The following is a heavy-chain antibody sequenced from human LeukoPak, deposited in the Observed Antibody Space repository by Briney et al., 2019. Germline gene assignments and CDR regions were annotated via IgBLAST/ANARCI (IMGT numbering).Heavy chain of an antibody. D-gene: IGHD6-6*01. V-gene: IGHV3-30-3*01. Sequence: PGRSLRLSCAASGFTFSSYSMHWVRQAPGKGLEWVAVISYDGINKYYAGSVKGRFTISRDNYRSTLYVQMNSLRAEDTALYYCARGPSSFSSEFDYWGQGALVTVSS. CDR2: ISYDGINK. CDR1: GFTFSSYS. CDR3: ARGPSSFSSEFDY. J-gene: IGHJ4*02.